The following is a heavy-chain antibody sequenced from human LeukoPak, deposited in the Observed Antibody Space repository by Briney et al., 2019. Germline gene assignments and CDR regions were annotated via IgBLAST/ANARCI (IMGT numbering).Heavy chain of an antibody. CDR1: GYSISSGYY. J-gene: IGHJ6*03. CDR3: ARDQPAYYYYMDV. Sequence: SETLSLTCTVSGYSISSGYYWAWIRQPPGKGLEWIGSIFHTGSTYHNPSLKSRVTMSVDTSKNQFSLKLTSVTAADTAVYYCARDQPAYYYYMDVWGKGTTVTISS. V-gene: IGHV4-38-2*02. CDR2: IFHTGST. D-gene: IGHD1-14*01.